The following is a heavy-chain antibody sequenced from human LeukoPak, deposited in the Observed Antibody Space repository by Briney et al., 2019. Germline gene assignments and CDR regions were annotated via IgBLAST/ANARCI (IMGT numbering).Heavy chain of an antibody. CDR1: GFTFSIYG. D-gene: IGHD6-19*01. CDR2: ISSSGGST. J-gene: IGHJ1*01. V-gene: IGHV3-23*01. CDR3: AKQDSSGWVGVAEYFQH. Sequence: GGSLRLSCAASGFTFSIYGMSWVRQAPGKGLEWVSGISSSGGSTYYAESVKGRFTISRDNSKNTLYLQMNSPRAEDTAVYYCAKQDSSGWVGVAEYFQHWGQGTLVSVSS.